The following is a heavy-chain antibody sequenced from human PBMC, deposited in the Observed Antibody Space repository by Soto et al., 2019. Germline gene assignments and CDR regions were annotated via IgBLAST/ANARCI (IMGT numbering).Heavy chain of an antibody. CDR3: ARVSTMVRGVYGDYLDY. D-gene: IGHD3-10*01. J-gene: IGHJ4*02. CDR1: GGSISSGGYY. Sequence: SETLSLTCTVSGGSISSGGYYWSWIRQHPGKGLEWIGYIYYSGSTYYNPSLKSRVTISVDTSKNQFSLKLSSVTAADTAVYYCARVSTMVRGVYGDYLDYWGQGTLVTVSS. V-gene: IGHV4-31*03. CDR2: IYYSGST.